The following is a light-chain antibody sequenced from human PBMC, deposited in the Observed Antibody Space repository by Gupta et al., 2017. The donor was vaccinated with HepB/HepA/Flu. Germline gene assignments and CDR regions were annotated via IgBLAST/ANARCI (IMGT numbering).Light chain of an antibody. V-gene: IGKV2-28*01. CDR3: RQGLQLPYT. CDR1: QSLQHSNGLKY. Sequence: DIVLTQSPRSLAVTPGEPASISCRSSQSLQHSNGLKYLDWYVQRPGQPPHFLIFLASSRASGVPSRFNGRGSGTDFTLEISRVEAEDFGVYYCRQGLQLPYTFGQGTKMEMK. J-gene: IGKJ2*01. CDR2: LAS.